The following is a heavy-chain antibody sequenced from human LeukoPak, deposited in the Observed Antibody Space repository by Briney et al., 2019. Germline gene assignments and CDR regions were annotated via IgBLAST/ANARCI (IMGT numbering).Heavy chain of an antibody. V-gene: IGHV3-30*18. J-gene: IGHJ5*02. D-gene: IGHD4-17*01. CDR3: AKDRMRGYGDYNWFDP. Sequence: GRSLRLSCAASGFTFSSYGMHWVRQAPGKGLEWVAVISYDGSNKYYADSVKGRFTISRDNSKNTLYLQMNSLRAEDTAVYYCAKDRMRGYGDYNWFDPWGQGTLVTVSP. CDR1: GFTFSSYG. CDR2: ISYDGSNK.